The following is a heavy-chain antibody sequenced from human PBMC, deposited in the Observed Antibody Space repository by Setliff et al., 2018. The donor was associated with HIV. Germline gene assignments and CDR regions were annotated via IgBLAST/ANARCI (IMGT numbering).Heavy chain of an antibody. V-gene: IGHV4-59*11. Sequence: SETLSLTCTVSYGSISGHYWTWIRQPPGKGLEWIGYIHHSGGTQYNPSLMSRLTMSVDSSKNQFSLSLSSATAADTAVYYCARLPDINSWPFDYWARGTLVTVSS. CDR1: YGSISGHY. CDR2: IHHSGGT. CDR3: ARLPDINSWPFDY. J-gene: IGHJ4*02. D-gene: IGHD6-13*01.